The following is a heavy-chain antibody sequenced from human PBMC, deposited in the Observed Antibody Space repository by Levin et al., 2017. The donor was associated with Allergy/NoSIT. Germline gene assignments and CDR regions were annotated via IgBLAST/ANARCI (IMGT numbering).Heavy chain of an antibody. J-gene: IGHJ4*02. CDR1: GFTFSNYA. CDR2: IGADGGRT. CDR3: AKDLSGYDKRNYYDS. V-gene: IGHV3-23*01. Sequence: GGSLRLSCAASGFTFSNYAMSWVRQAPGKGLEWVSVIGADGGRTYYADSVKGRFTISRDNSKNTLYLQMSSLRAEDTAIYYCAKDLSGYDKRNYYDSWGQGTLVSVSS. D-gene: IGHD5-12*01.